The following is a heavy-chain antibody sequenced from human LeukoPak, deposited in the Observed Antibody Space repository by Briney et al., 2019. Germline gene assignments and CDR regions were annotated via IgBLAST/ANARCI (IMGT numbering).Heavy chain of an antibody. D-gene: IGHD4-11*01. CDR3: ARDGQWRSNSFVHYYYYMDV. Sequence: GASVKVSCTASGYTFTGYYMHWVRQAPGQGLEWMGWINPNSGGTNYAQKFQGRVTMTRDTSISTAYMELSRLRSDDTAVYYCARDGQWRSNSFVHYYYYMDVWGKGATVTVSS. V-gene: IGHV1-2*02. CDR1: GYTFTGYY. CDR2: INPNSGGT. J-gene: IGHJ6*03.